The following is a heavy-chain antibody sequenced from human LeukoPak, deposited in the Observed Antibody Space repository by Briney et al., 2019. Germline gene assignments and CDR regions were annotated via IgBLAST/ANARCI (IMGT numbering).Heavy chain of an antibody. J-gene: IGHJ4*02. Sequence: GGSLSLSCAASGFTFSSYIMNWVRQAPGKGLEWVSSISSSSSYIYYADSVKGRFTISRDNAKNSLYLQMNSLRAEDTAVYYCAREDSYGPYYLDYWGQGTLVTVSS. CDR3: AREDSYGPYYLDY. CDR1: GFTFSSYI. V-gene: IGHV3-21*01. CDR2: ISSSSSYI. D-gene: IGHD5-18*01.